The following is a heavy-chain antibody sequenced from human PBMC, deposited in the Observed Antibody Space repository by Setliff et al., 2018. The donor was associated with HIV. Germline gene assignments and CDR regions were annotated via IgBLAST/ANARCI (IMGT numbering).Heavy chain of an antibody. D-gene: IGHD6-19*01. Sequence: PEETLSLTCSVSGGPITGNTYFWDWIRQAPGKGLEWIGSIYHSGNTYYNPSLKSRVSISVDTSKRQFSLKLTSVTAGDSALYYCARRRGQKATGWYYFDFWGQGALGTVSS. CDR3: ARRRGQKATGWYYFDF. CDR2: IYHSGNT. J-gene: IGHJ4*02. V-gene: IGHV4-39*01. CDR1: GGPITGNTYF.